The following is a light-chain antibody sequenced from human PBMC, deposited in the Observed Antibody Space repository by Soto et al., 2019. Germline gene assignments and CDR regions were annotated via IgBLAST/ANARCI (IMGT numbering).Light chain of an antibody. Sequence: IQLTPSPSSLSASVGARVTITCRASQGISSYLAWYQQKPGRAPKLLIYAASTLQSGVPDRFSGSGSGADFTLSISRLEPEDFAVYYCQQYGSSPPRTFGQGTKVDVK. J-gene: IGKJ1*01. CDR3: QQYGSSPPRT. CDR2: AAS. CDR1: QGISSY. V-gene: IGKV1-9*01.